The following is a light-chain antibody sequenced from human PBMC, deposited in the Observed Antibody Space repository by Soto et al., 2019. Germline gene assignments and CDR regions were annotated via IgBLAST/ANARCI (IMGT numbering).Light chain of an antibody. V-gene: IGKV4-1*01. CDR3: QPYYNTPLT. J-gene: IGKJ4*01. Sequence: DIVMTQSPDSLAVSLGERATINCKSSQSVLYRSNNNNYLAWYQQKPGQPPKLLIYWASTRESGVPDRFSGSGSGTDFTLTISSLHAEDVAVYYCQPYYNTPLTFGGGTKVEIK. CDR2: WAS. CDR1: QSVLYRSNNNNY.